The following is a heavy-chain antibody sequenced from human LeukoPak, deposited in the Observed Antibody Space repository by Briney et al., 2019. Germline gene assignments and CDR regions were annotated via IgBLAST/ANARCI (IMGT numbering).Heavy chain of an antibody. CDR1: GYTFTGYY. J-gene: IGHJ3*02. V-gene: IGHV1-2*02. Sequence: ASVKVSCKASGYTFTGYYMHWVRQAPGQGLEWMGWINPNSGGTNYAQKFQGRVTMTRDTSISTAYMELSRLGSDDTAAYYCARESGIAENAFDIWGQGTMVTVSS. D-gene: IGHD6-13*01. CDR2: INPNSGGT. CDR3: ARESGIAENAFDI.